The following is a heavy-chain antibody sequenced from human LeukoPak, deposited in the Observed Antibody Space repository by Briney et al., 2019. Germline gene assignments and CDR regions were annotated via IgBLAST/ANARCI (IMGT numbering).Heavy chain of an antibody. CDR2: FDVEDGEI. V-gene: IGHV1-24*01. D-gene: IGHD3-3*01. J-gene: IGHJ3*02. CDR3: ATNRQIMILGVVIMPAFDI. CDR1: GYTLTQLS. Sequence: ASVKVSCKVSGYTLTQLSVHWVRQAPGKGLEWMGGFDVEDGEIIYAQKFQGRVTMTEDTSTDTAYMELSSLRSEGTAVYYCATNRQIMILGVVIMPAFDIWGQGTMVTVSS.